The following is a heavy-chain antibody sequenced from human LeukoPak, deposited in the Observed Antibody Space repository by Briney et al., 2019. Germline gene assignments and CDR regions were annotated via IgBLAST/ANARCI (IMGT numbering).Heavy chain of an antibody. CDR1: EFTFSSYE. V-gene: IGHV3-48*03. CDR3: AELGITMIGGV. Sequence: GGSLRLSCAASEFTFSSYEMIWVRQAPGKGLEWISYISSSGGTIYYADSVKGRFTISRDNAKNSLYLQMNSLRAEDTAVYYCAELGITMIGGVWGKGTTVTISS. CDR2: ISSSGGTI. D-gene: IGHD3-10*02. J-gene: IGHJ6*04.